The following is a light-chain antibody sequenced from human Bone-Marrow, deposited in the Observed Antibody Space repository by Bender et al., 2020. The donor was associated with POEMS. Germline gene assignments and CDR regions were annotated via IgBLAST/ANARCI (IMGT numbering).Light chain of an antibody. CDR3: HVWVSGSDHV. Sequence: SYELTQPPSVAVSPGQTARIDCSGDALSKQHAYWYQLKPGQAPVLVVYKDSERPSGIPERFSGSNSGNTATLTISRVEAGDEADYFCHVWVSGSDHVFGPGTKVTVL. CDR1: ALSKQH. CDR2: KDS. V-gene: IGLV3-25*02. J-gene: IGLJ1*01.